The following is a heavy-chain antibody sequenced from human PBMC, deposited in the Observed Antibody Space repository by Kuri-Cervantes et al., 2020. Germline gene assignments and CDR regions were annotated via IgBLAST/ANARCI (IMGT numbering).Heavy chain of an antibody. Sequence: SQTLSLTCAVSGGSISSGDYYWSWIRQPPGRGLEWIGCIYYSGSTYYNPSLKSRVTISVDTSKNQFSLKLSSVTAADTAVYYCARARGSGSLRGAFDIWGQGTMVTVSS. D-gene: IGHD3-10*01. V-gene: IGHV4-30-4*01. CDR2: IYYSGST. J-gene: IGHJ3*02. CDR1: GGSISSGDYY. CDR3: ARARGSGSLRGAFDI.